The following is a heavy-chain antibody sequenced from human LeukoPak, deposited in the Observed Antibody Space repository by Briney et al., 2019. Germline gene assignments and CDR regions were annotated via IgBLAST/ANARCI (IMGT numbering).Heavy chain of an antibody. CDR1: GGSISYYY. J-gene: IGHJ3*01. CDR2: IYYSGST. Sequence: SETLSLTCAVSGGSISYYYWSWIRQPPGKGLEWIGYIYYSGSTNYNPSLKSRVTISVDTSKNQFSLNLTSVTTADTAVYYCARVSCSSTSCPRRDALDVWGQGTMVTVSS. CDR3: ARVSCSSTSCPRRDALDV. D-gene: IGHD2-2*01. V-gene: IGHV4-59*01.